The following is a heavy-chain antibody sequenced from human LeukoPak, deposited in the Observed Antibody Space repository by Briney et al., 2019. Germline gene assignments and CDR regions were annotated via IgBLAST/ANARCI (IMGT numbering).Heavy chain of an antibody. D-gene: IGHD3-22*01. CDR1: GDSINSLDL. CDR3: AGLVGRYSSGLYYYYFDY. Sequence: SETLSLTCTVSGDSINSLDLWSWVRQPPGKGLEWIGEMYLSGTTHSNPSVKSRVTITIDKSKNQFFLNLSSVTAADTAVYYCAGLVGRYSSGLYYYYFDYWGQGTLVTVSS. V-gene: IGHV4-4*02. J-gene: IGHJ4*02. CDR2: MYLSGTT.